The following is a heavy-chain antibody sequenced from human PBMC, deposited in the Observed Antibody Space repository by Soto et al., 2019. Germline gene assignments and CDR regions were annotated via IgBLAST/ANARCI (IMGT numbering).Heavy chain of an antibody. CDR3: ARLWGAVAGPYYYYGMDV. CDR1: GYSFFSYL. Sequence: PGESLKISCEGSGYSFFSYLIGWVRQMPGTSVELMGIIYPLDSDTIYSPYFQGQVTISADKSISTAYLQWSSLKAADTAMYYCARLWGAVAGPYYYYGMDVWAQGTTVTVSS. V-gene: IGHV5-51*01. D-gene: IGHD6-19*01. J-gene: IGHJ6*02. CDR2: IYPLDSDT.